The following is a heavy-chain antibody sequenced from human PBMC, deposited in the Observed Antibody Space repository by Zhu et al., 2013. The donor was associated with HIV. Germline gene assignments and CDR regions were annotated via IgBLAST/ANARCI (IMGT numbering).Heavy chain of an antibody. D-gene: IGHD2-2*01. Sequence: QVQLVQSGAEVKKPGASVKVSCKVAGYTFIDYDIYWVRQTTGQGLEWMGIINPSGGSTSYAQKFQGRVTMTRDTSTSTVYMELSSLRSEDTAVYYCARVRGQWVVPAAFDAFDIWGQGTMVTVSS. J-gene: IGHJ3*02. CDR3: ARVRGQWVVPAAFDAFDI. CDR2: INPSGGST. CDR1: GYTFIDYD. V-gene: IGHV1-46*01.